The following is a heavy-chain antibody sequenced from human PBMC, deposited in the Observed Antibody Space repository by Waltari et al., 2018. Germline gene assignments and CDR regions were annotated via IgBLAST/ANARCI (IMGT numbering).Heavy chain of an antibody. CDR2: INHSGST. CDR1: GGSFSGYY. Sequence: QVQLQQWGAGLLKPSETLSLTCAVYGGSFSGYYWSWIRQPPGKGREWIGEINHSGSTNYNPSLKSRVTISVDTSKNQFSLKLSSVTAADTAVYYCARGIPHYPRRYDFWSGGSGYNWFDPWGQGTLVTVSS. D-gene: IGHD3-3*01. V-gene: IGHV4-34*01. CDR3: ARGIPHYPRRYDFWSGGSGYNWFDP. J-gene: IGHJ5*02.